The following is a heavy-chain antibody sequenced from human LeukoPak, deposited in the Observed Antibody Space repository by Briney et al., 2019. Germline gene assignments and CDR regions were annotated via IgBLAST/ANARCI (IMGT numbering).Heavy chain of an antibody. CDR2: ILGGAGST. D-gene: IGHD3-10*01. J-gene: IGHJ4*02. V-gene: IGHV3-23*01. CDR3: AKDQGGIPGECGDY. CDR1: GFTFSSYG. Sequence: QTGGSLRLSCVASGFTFSSYGMTWVRQAPGKGLEWVSGILGGAGSTYYADSVKGRFTISRDNSKNTLYLQMNSLRAEDTAVYYCAKDQGGIPGECGDYWGQGTLVTVSS.